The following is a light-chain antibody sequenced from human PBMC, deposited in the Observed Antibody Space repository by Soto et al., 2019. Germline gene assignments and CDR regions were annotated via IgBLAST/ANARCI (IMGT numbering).Light chain of an antibody. CDR1: SSNIGAGFD. V-gene: IGLV1-40*01. Sequence: QSVLTQPPSVSGAPGQRVTISCNGSSSNIGAGFDVHWYQQLPGTAPKLLIYSNNNRPSGVPDRISASKSGTSASLAITGLQAEDEADYYCHSYDSSPVFGTGTKLTVL. CDR3: HSYDSSPV. J-gene: IGLJ1*01. CDR2: SNN.